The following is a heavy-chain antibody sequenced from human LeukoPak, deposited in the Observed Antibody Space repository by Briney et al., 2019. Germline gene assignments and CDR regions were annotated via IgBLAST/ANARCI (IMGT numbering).Heavy chain of an antibody. CDR2: IYYTGST. Sequence: SETLPLTCTVSGGSISSSSYYWGWIRQPPGKGLEWIGSIYYTGSTYYNPSLESRVTISMDTSTHQFSLKVTSVTAADTAVYYCARHVVGGTCYSALNIWGQGTMVTVSS. V-gene: IGHV4-39*01. CDR1: GGSISSSSYY. J-gene: IGHJ3*02. D-gene: IGHD2-15*01. CDR3: ARHVVGGTCYSALNI.